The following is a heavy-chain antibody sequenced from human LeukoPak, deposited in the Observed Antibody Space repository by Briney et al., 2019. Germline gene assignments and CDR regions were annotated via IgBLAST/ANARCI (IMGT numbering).Heavy chain of an antibody. CDR1: GFTFSSYA. CDR3: AKAFREFGTSSSYSSFDT. CDR2: ISGSGGST. D-gene: IGHD5-18*01. V-gene: IGHV3-23*01. J-gene: IGHJ3*02. Sequence: GGSLRLSCAASGFTFSSYAMSWVRQAPGKGLEWVSVISGSGGSTYYADSVKGRFTISRDNSKNTLYLQMNSLRVEDTAVYYCAKAFREFGTSSSYSSFDTWGQGTMVTVSS.